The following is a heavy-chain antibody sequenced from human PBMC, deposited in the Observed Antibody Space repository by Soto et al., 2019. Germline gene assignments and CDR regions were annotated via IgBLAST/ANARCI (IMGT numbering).Heavy chain of an antibody. CDR1: GFSFSDYY. CDR2: ISGSGTNI. D-gene: IGHD1-1*01. Sequence: GGSLRLSCSASGFSFSDYYMTWVRQAPGKGLEWISYISGSGTNIYYADSVKGRFTISRDNSKNTLYLQMNSLRAEDTAVYYCAKDSSTSHIHNDGFDYWGQGTLVTVSS. CDR3: AKDSSTSHIHNDGFDY. J-gene: IGHJ4*02. V-gene: IGHV3-11*04.